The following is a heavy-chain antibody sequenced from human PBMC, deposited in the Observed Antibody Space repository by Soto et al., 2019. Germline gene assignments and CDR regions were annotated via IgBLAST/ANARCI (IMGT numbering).Heavy chain of an antibody. J-gene: IGHJ4*02. D-gene: IGHD6-13*01. V-gene: IGHV3-33*01. Sequence: SLRLSCAASGFTFSRYGMHWVRQAPGKGLEWVAVIWYDGSNKYYADSVKGRFTISRDNSKNTLYLQMNSLRAEDTAVYYCARSQSSSWYYFDYWGQGTLVTVSS. CDR3: ARSQSSSWYYFDY. CDR1: GFTFSRYG. CDR2: IWYDGSNK.